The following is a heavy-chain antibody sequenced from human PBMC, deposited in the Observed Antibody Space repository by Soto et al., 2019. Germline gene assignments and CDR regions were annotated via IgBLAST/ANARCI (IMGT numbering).Heavy chain of an antibody. J-gene: IGHJ4*02. CDR3: ARGDDSGDRKAD. CDR1: GFTFSSYA. Sequence: QVQLVESGGGVVQPGRSLRLSCAASGFTFSSYAMHWVRQAPGKGLEWVAVISYDGSNKYYADSVKGRFTISRDNSKNTLDLQMNRLRAEDAAVYYCARGDDSGDRKADWGQGTLVTVSS. D-gene: IGHD4-17*01. CDR2: ISYDGSNK. V-gene: IGHV3-30-3*01.